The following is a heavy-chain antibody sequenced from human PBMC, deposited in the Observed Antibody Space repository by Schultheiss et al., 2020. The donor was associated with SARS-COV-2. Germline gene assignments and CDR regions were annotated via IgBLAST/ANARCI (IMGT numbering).Heavy chain of an antibody. D-gene: IGHD2-2*01. V-gene: IGHV1-2*02. CDR3: ATKEVVVPAAWDY. CDR2: MNPNSGNT. CDR1: GYTFTGYY. Sequence: ASVKVSCKASGYTFTGYYMHWVRQATGQGLEWMGWMNPNSGNTGYAQKFQGRVTMTRDTSISTAYMELSRLRSDDTAVYYCATKEVVVPAAWDYWGQGTLVTVSS. J-gene: IGHJ4*02.